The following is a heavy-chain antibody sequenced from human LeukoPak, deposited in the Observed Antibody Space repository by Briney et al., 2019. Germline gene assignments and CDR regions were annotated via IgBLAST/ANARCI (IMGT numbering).Heavy chain of an antibody. CDR1: RFTFTSYS. D-gene: IGHD3-10*01. Sequence: VGTLRLSCAASRFTFTSYSIHWVRPGPGKGLEWVLSVSRSSHYIYYADSVKGRFTISRDNAKNSLYLQMNSLRAEDTAVYYCAREGYGSGNYPFDCWGQGTLVTVSS. J-gene: IGHJ4*02. CDR2: VSRSSHYI. CDR3: AREGYGSGNYPFDC. V-gene: IGHV3-21*01.